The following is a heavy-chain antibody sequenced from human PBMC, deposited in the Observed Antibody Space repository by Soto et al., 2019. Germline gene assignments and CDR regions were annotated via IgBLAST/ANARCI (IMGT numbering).Heavy chain of an antibody. V-gene: IGHV4-34*01. CDR2: INHSGST. Sequence: SETLSLTCAVYGGSFSGYYWSWIRQPPGKGLEWIGEINHSGSTNYNPSLKSRVTISVDTSKNQFSLKLSSVTAADTAVYYCARGGFGEGMDVWGQGTTVPVSS. J-gene: IGHJ6*02. D-gene: IGHD3-10*01. CDR3: ARGGFGEGMDV. CDR1: GGSFSGYY.